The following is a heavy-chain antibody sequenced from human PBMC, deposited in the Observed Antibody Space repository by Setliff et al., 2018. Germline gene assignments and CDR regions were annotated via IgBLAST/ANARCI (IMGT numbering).Heavy chain of an antibody. CDR1: GFTFNTYA. CDR3: ARDPNGDYVGAFDP. D-gene: IGHD4-17*01. J-gene: IGHJ5*02. Sequence: PGGSLRLSCAASGFTFNTYAMSWVRQPPGKGLEWVSSISDTALGTYYADSVKGRFTISRDNSKKTLYLQMNSLRAEDTASYYCARDPNGDYVGAFDPWGQGILVTVSS. V-gene: IGHV3-23*01. CDR2: ISDTALGT.